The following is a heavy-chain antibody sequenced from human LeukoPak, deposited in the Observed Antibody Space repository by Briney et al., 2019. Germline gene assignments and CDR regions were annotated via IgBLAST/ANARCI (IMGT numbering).Heavy chain of an antibody. CDR1: GFTFSSDA. V-gene: IGHV3-23*01. D-gene: IGHD6-13*01. CDR3: AKDLSSRNRN. Sequence: GGSLRLSCAASGFTFSSDAISWVRQAPGKGLEWVSAISGSGGSTYYADSVKGRSTISRDNSKNTLYLQMNGLRAEDTAVYYCAKDLSSRNRNWGQGTLVTVSS. J-gene: IGHJ4*02. CDR2: ISGSGGST.